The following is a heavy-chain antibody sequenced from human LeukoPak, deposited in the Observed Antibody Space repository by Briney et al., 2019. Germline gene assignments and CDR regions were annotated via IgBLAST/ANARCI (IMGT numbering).Heavy chain of an antibody. Sequence: PGGSLRLSCVVSGFTFSSFEMNWVRQAPGRGLEWVSYISSSGSTLYYADSVKGRFSISRDNAKNSLYLQMNSLRAEDTAVYYCVRGLDYNVASVYWGQGTLVTVSS. V-gene: IGHV3-48*03. CDR1: GFTFSSFE. D-gene: IGHD3-10*01. J-gene: IGHJ4*02. CDR2: ISSSGSTL. CDR3: VRGLDYNVASVY.